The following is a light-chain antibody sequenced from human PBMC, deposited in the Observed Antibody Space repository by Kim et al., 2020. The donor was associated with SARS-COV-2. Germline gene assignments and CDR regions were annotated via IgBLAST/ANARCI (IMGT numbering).Light chain of an antibody. CDR2: AAS. CDR1: RSVSTN. Sequence: EIVMTQSPATLSLSPGERTTLSCRASRSVSTNLAWFQQRPGQAPRLLFYAASNRATGIPVRFSGSGSGTQFTLTISSLQSEDFAVYYCQQYHDWPQTFGQGTKLEI. CDR3: QQYHDWPQT. J-gene: IGKJ2*01. V-gene: IGKV3-15*01.